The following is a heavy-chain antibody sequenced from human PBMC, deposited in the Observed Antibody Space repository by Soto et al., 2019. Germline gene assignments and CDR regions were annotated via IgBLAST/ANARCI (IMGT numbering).Heavy chain of an antibody. CDR3: AKAYDILTFHDAFDI. V-gene: IGHV3-9*01. Sequence: GGSLRLSCAASGFTFDDYAMHWVRQAPGKGLEWVSGISWNSGSIGYADSVKGRFTISRDNAKNSLDLQMNSLRAEDTALYYCAKAYDILTFHDAFDIWGQGTMVTVSS. D-gene: IGHD3-9*01. CDR2: ISWNSGSI. J-gene: IGHJ3*02. CDR1: GFTFDDYA.